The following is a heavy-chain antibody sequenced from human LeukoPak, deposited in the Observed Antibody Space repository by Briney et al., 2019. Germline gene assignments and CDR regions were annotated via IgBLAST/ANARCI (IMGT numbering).Heavy chain of an antibody. V-gene: IGHV3-74*01. J-gene: IGHJ4*02. CDR1: GFTFSSYW. D-gene: IGHD3-3*01. Sequence: GGSLRLSCAASGFTFSSYWMHWVRQAPGKGLVWVSRINSDGSSTSYADSVKGRFTISRDNAKNTLYLQMNSLRAEDTAVYYCAKSDWAKITIFGVVGYWGQGTLVTVSS. CDR3: AKSDWAKITIFGVVGY. CDR2: INSDGSST.